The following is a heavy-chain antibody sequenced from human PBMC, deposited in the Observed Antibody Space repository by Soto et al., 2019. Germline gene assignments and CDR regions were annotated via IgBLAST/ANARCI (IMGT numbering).Heavy chain of an antibody. CDR1: GFTFGTYA. D-gene: IGHD3-16*01. Sequence: EVQLLESGGGLVQPGGSLRLSCAASGFTFGTYAMKWLRQAPGRGLECVSFISGSGRTTYYADSVKGRFTVSRDNSKNTMYLQMNSLRAEDTALYYCAKFRGPSYSYYYMDVWGQGPTVTLSS. CDR2: ISGSGRTT. V-gene: IGHV3-23*01. J-gene: IGHJ6*03. CDR3: AKFRGPSYSYYYMDV.